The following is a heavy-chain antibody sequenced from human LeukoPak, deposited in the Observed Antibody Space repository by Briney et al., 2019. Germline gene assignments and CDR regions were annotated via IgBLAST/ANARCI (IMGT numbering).Heavy chain of an antibody. CDR2: IHPNTGGT. J-gene: IGHJ4*02. D-gene: IGHD1-26*01. CDR3: ARPTLYSGSYSPLDY. V-gene: IGHV1-2*02. CDR1: GYTFTGHY. Sequence: ASVKVSCKASGYTFTGHYMHWVRQAPGQGLEWMGWIHPNTGGTKYAQKFQGRVTMTRDTSISTAYMELSRLRSDDTAVYYCARPTLYSGSYSPLDYWGQGTLVTVSS.